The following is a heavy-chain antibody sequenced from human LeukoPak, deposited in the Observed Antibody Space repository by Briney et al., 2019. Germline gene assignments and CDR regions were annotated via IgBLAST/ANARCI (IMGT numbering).Heavy chain of an antibody. Sequence: ASVKVSCKASGYTFTSYYMHWVRQAPGQGLEWMGVINPSGGSTSYAQKFQGRVTMTRDMSTSTVYMELSSLRSEDTAVYYCAIVTYAVVTDDWYFDLWGRGTLVTVSS. J-gene: IGHJ2*01. CDR1: GYTFTSYY. V-gene: IGHV1-46*01. D-gene: IGHD4-23*01. CDR2: INPSGGST. CDR3: AIVTYAVVTDDWYFDL.